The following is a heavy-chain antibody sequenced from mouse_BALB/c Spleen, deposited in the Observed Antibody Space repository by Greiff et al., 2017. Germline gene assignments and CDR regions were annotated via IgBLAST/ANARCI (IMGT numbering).Heavy chain of an antibody. CDR3: ATNPYYRYDGYAMDY. D-gene: IGHD2-14*01. CDR2: INPSTGYT. CDR1: GYTFTSYW. V-gene: IGHV1-7*01. Sequence: QVQLKQSGAELAKPGASVKMSCKASGYTFTSYWMHWVKQRPGQGLEWIGYINPSTGYTEYNQKFKDKATLTADKSSSTAYMQLSSLTSEDSAVYYCATNPYYRYDGYAMDYWGQGTSVTVSS. J-gene: IGHJ4*01.